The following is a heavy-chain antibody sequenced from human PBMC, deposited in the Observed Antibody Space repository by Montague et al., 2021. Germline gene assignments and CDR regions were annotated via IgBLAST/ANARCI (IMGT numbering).Heavy chain of an antibody. CDR2: IYYSGNS. CDR1: GASITSNIYY. V-gene: IGHV4-39*07. CDR3: ARVFSSWYVGWFDH. J-gene: IGHJ5*02. Sequence: SETLSLTCTVSGASITSNIYYWGWTRHSPGKGLEWIGSIYYSGNSFYQPSLKSRITMAVDTSKNQFSLKLSSVTAADTAIYYCARVFSSWYVGWFDHWGQGTLVTVSS. D-gene: IGHD6-13*01.